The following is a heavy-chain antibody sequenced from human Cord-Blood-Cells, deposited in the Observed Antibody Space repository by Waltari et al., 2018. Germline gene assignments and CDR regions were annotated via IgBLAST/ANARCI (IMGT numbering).Heavy chain of an antibody. V-gene: IGHV1-2*06. J-gene: IGHJ1*01. CDR1: GYTFTGYY. CDR3: ARSYGAAGTCFQH. Sequence: QVQLVQSGAEVKKPGASVKVSCKASGYTFTGYYMHWVRQAPGQGREWMGRINPNSGGTNYAQKFQGRVTRTRDTSISTAYMELSRLRSDDTAVYYCARSYGAAGTCFQHWGQGTLVTVSS. D-gene: IGHD6-13*01. CDR2: INPNSGGT.